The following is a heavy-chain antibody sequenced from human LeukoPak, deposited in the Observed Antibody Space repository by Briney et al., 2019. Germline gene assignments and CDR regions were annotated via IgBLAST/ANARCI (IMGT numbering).Heavy chain of an antibody. Sequence: GGSLRLSCAASGFTFSSYWMSWVRQAPGKGLEWVANIKQDGSEKYYVDSVKGRFTISRDNAKNSLYLQMNSLRAEDTAVYYCARDQGGATTPPDYWGQGTLVTVSS. CDR2: IKQDGSEK. CDR1: GFTFSSYW. V-gene: IGHV3-7*01. D-gene: IGHD1-26*01. J-gene: IGHJ4*02. CDR3: ARDQGGATTPPDY.